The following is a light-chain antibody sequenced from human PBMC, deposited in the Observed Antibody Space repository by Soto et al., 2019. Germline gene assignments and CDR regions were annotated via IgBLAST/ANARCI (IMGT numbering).Light chain of an antibody. Sequence: EIVLKQSPGTLSLSPGERATLSCRASQSVNNYLAWYQQKPGQVPRLLIYDASNRATGIPARFSGSGSGTDFILTISSLEPEDSAVYYCQQRGNWPWLTFGGGTRVEIK. CDR2: DAS. V-gene: IGKV3-11*01. CDR3: QQRGNWPWLT. CDR1: QSVNNY. J-gene: IGKJ4*01.